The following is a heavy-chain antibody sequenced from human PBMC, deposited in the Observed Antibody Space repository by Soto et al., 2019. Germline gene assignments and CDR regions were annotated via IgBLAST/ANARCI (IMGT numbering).Heavy chain of an antibody. CDR3: AKGDSSGYHDYYYYGMDV. CDR2: ISWDGGST. V-gene: IGHV3-43*01. Sequence: GGSLRLSCAASGFTFDDYTMHCVRQAPGKGLEWVSLISWDGGSTYYADSVKGRFIISRDNSKNSLYLQMNSLKNEDPALYYCAKGDSSGYHDYYYYGMDVWGQGTTVTVS. CDR1: GFTFDDYT. D-gene: IGHD3-22*01. J-gene: IGHJ6*02.